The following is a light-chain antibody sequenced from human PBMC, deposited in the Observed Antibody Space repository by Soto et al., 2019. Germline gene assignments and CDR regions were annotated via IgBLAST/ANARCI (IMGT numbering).Light chain of an antibody. CDR1: SSNMGSNN. J-gene: IGLJ2*01. V-gene: IGLV1-44*01. Sequence: QSVLTQPPSASGTPGQRVTISCSGSSSNMGSNNVNWNQQLPGAAPKLLIYSKDQRPSGVPDRFSGSKSGTSASLAISGLQSEDEADYYCAAWDDSLNGVVFGGGTKLTVL. CDR2: SKD. CDR3: AAWDDSLNGVV.